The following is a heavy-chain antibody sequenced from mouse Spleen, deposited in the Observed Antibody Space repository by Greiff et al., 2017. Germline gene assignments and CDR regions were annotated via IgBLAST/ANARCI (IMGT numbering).Heavy chain of an antibody. Sequence: QVQLKQPGAELVKPGASVKLSCKASGYTFTSYWMHWVKQRPGQGLEWIGMIHPNSGSTNYNEKFKSKATLTVDKSSSTAYMQLSSLTSEDSAVYYCAREDYYGNRFAYWGQGTLVTVSA. CDR2: IHPNSGST. J-gene: IGHJ3*01. D-gene: IGHD2-1*01. CDR1: GYTFTSYW. V-gene: IGHV1-64*01. CDR3: AREDYYGNRFAY.